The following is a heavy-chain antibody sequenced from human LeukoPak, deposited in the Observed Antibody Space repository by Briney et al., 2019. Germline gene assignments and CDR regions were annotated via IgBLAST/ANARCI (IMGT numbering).Heavy chain of an antibody. CDR2: IYYSGST. D-gene: IGHD5-18*01. V-gene: IGHV4-59*01. CDR1: GGSISSYY. CDR3: ARGGTAMVTAY. Sequence: SETLSLTCTVSGGSISSYYWSWIRQPPGKGLEWIGYIYYSGSTNYNPSLKSRVTISVDTSKNQFSLKLSSVTAADTAVYYCARGGTAMVTAYWGQGTLVTVSS. J-gene: IGHJ4*02.